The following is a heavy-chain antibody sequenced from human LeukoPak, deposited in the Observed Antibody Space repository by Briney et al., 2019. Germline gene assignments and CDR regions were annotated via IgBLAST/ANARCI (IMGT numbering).Heavy chain of an antibody. V-gene: IGHV3-7*01. CDR1: GFTFSSYW. Sequence: PGGSLRLSCAASGFTFSSYWMSWVRQAPGKGLEWVANIKQDGSEKYYVDSVKGRFTISRDNAKDSLYLQMNSLRAEDTAVYYCARDSLGVYSSSRYWNRNAEYFQHWGQGTLVTVSS. CDR3: ARDSLGVYSSSRYWNRNAEYFQH. CDR2: IKQDGSEK. D-gene: IGHD6-13*01. J-gene: IGHJ1*01.